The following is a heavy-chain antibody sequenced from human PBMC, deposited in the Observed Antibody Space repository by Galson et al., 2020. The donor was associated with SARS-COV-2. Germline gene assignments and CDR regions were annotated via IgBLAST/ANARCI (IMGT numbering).Heavy chain of an antibody. V-gene: IGHV5-51*01. Sequence: GESLKISCKGSGYSFTSSWIGWVRQMPGKGLEWTGTIYPGASDTSYSPSFQGQVTIPADKSISTAYLQWSSLKASDTAMYYCARHPSLCSGGSCYSGVYYYGMDVWGQGTTVTVSS. CDR2: IYPGASDT. D-gene: IGHD2-15*01. J-gene: IGHJ6*02. CDR1: GYSFTSSW. CDR3: ARHPSLCSGGSCYSGVYYYGMDV.